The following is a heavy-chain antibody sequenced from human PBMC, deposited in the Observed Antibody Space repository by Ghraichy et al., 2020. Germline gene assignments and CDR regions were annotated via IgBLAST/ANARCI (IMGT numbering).Heavy chain of an antibody. CDR3: AKLVAGTNFDY. CDR2: IQDDGRNK. Sequence: GGSLRLSCAASGFTFSSYGMHWVRQAPGKGLEWVAFIQDDGRNKNYADSVKGRFTISRDNSKNTLYLQMNSLRAEDTAVYYCAKLVAGTNFDYWGQGTLVTVSS. V-gene: IGHV3-30*02. D-gene: IGHD6-19*01. J-gene: IGHJ4*02. CDR1: GFTFSSYG.